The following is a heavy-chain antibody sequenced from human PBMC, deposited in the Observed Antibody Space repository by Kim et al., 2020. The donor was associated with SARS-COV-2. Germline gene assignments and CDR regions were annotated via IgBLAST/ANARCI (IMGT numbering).Heavy chain of an antibody. CDR3: ARRVSGDFGTYGY. V-gene: IGHV3-23*01. Sequence: GGSLRLSCAASGFSFSSYAMSWVRQAPVRGLEWVSTISGSTSKTYYADSVKGRFTISRDNSKNTLYLKMNSLRAEDTAVYYCARRVSGDFGTYGYWGQGTLVTVSS. CDR1: GFSFSSYA. D-gene: IGHD4-17*01. J-gene: IGHJ4*02. CDR2: ISGSTSKT.